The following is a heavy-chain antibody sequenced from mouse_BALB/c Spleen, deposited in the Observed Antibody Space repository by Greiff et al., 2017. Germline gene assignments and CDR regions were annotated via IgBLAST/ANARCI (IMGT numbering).Heavy chain of an antibody. CDR1: GYTFTSYY. CDR2: IYPGNVNT. D-gene: IGHD2-3*01. Sequence: VQLQQSGPELVKPGASVRISCKASGYTFTSYYIHWVKQRPGQGLEWIGWIYPGNVNTKYNEKFKGKATLTADKSSSTAYMQLSSLTSEDSAVYFCARSYDGYSYAMDYWGQGTSVTVSS. J-gene: IGHJ4*01. V-gene: IGHV1S56*01. CDR3: ARSYDGYSYAMDY.